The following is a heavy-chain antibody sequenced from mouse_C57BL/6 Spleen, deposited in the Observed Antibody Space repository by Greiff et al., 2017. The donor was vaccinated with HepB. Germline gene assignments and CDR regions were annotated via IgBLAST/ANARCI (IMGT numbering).Heavy chain of an antibody. D-gene: IGHD3-1*01. J-gene: IGHJ1*03. CDR2: ISYSGST. CDR3: ARAGQGYWYFDV. Sequence: VQLKESGPGMVKPSQSLSLTCTVTGYSITSGYDWHWIRHFPGNKLEWMGYISYSGSTNYNPSLKSRISITHDTSKNHFFLKLNSVTTEDTATYYCARAGQGYWYFDVWGTGTTVTVSS. V-gene: IGHV3-1*01. CDR1: GYSITSGYD.